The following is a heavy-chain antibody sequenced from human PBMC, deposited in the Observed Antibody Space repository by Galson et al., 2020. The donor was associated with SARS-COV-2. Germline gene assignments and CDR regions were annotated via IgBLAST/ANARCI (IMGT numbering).Heavy chain of an antibody. CDR2: IYNSGST. CDR3: ARLGCSGASCTAFDI. Sequence: ETSATLSLTCSVSGGSISSYYWTWIRQPPGKGLEWIGNIYNSGSTNYHPSLKSRVTISKDRSKNHFSLNRSSVTAADTAVYYCARLGCSGASCTAFDIWGQGTMVTVSS. CDR1: GGSISSYY. J-gene: IGHJ3*02. D-gene: IGHD2-15*01. V-gene: IGHV4-59*08.